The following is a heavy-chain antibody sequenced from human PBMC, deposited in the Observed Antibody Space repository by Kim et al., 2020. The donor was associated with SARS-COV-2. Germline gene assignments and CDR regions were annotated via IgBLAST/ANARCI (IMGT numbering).Heavy chain of an antibody. D-gene: IGHD3-10*01. Sequence: GSEKNCVDSVKDRFTISRDNAQNSRFLKMNSLRAEDTAVYYCARAGKNFDYWGQGTLVTVSP. CDR2: GSEK. CDR3: ARAGKNFDY. J-gene: IGHJ4*02. V-gene: IGHV3-7*01.